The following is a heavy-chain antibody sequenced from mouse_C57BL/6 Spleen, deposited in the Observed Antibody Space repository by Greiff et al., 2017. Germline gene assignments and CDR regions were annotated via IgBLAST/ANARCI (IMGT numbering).Heavy chain of an antibody. CDR3: ATYPPSVVTSSDAMDY. D-gene: IGHD2-10*02. V-gene: IGHV7-3*01. CDR2: IRNKANGYTT. Sequence: EVQLVESGGGLVQPGGSLSLSCAASGFTFTDYYMSWVRQPPGKALEWLGFIRNKANGYTTEYSASVKGRFTISRDNSQSILYLQMNALIAEDSATYYSATYPPSVVTSSDAMDYWGQGTSVTVSS. CDR1: GFTFTDYY. J-gene: IGHJ4*01.